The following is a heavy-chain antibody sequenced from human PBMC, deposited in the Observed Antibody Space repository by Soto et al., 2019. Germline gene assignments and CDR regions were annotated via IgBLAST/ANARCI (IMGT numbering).Heavy chain of an antibody. D-gene: IGHD1-26*01. CDR1: NGSISGFY. CDR3: VRVGVGIGNHFDS. V-gene: IGHV4-59*12. J-gene: IGHJ4*02. Sequence: SETLFLTCSVSNGSISGFYWTWIRQPPGKILEWIGYIHYSGRTDYNPSLTSRATMSVDTSKNQFSLNLKSITAADTAVYYCVRVGVGIGNHFDSWGRGTLVTVSS. CDR2: IHYSGRT.